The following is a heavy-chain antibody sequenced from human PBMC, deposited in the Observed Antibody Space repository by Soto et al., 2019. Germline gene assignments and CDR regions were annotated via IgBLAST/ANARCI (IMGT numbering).Heavy chain of an antibody. J-gene: IGHJ4*02. Sequence: QVQLVQSGAEVKKPGASVKVSCKTSGYTFAAYYIHWIRQAPGQGLEWMGWINPTSGGTVYAQNFQDRVTMTSDTYISTAYMELRRLNSDDTAVYYCARDPDYGDYWGYFFDSWGQGTPVTVSS. V-gene: IGHV1-2*02. D-gene: IGHD4-17*01. CDR2: INPTSGGT. CDR1: GYTFAAYY. CDR3: ARDPDYGDYWGYFFDS.